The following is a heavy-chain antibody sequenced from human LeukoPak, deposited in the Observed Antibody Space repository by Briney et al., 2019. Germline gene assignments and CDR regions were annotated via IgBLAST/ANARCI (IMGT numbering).Heavy chain of an antibody. D-gene: IGHD2-2*01. CDR2: IYHSGST. V-gene: IGHV4-30-2*01. CDR1: GGSISSGGYY. Sequence: SETLSLTCTVSGGSISSGGYYWSWIRQPPGKGLEWIGYIYHSGSTYYNPSLKSRVTISVDRSMNQFSLKLSSVTAADTAVYYCARRGPVGYCSSTSCQRWFDPWGQGTLVTVSS. CDR3: ARRGPVGYCSSTSCQRWFDP. J-gene: IGHJ5*02.